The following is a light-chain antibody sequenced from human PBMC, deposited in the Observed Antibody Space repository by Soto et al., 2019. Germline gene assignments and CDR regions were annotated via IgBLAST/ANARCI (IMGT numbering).Light chain of an antibody. Sequence: QSALTQPASVSGSPGQSITISCTGTSSDVGGYNHVSWYQHHPGKAPKRIIYEVTKRPSRVSNRFSGSKSGDTASLTISGLQAEDEADYYCSSHTASTTRIFGTGTKLTVL. V-gene: IGLV2-14*01. CDR2: EVT. CDR1: SSDVGGYNH. J-gene: IGLJ1*01. CDR3: SSHTASTTRI.